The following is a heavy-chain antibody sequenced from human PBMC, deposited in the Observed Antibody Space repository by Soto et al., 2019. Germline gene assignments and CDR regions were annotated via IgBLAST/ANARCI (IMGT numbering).Heavy chain of an antibody. V-gene: IGHV3-15*01. D-gene: IGHD2-21*02. CDR2: IKSKTDGGTT. J-gene: IGHJ6*03. CDR1: GFTFSNAW. Sequence: EVQLVESGGGLVKPGGSLRLSCAASGFTFSNAWMSWVRQAPGKGLEWVGRIKSKTDGGTTDYAAPVKGRFTISRDDSKNTLYLQMNSLKTEDTDVYYCSGDFIWGFEYYYMDVWGIGTTVTVSS. CDR3: SGDFIWGFEYYYMDV.